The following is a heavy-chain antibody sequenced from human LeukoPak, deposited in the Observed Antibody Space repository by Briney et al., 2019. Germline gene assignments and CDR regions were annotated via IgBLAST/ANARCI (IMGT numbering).Heavy chain of an antibody. CDR2: ISSSSSYI. V-gene: IGHV3-21*01. CDR3: ARDILDIVVVPAAPEPKIYYYYYMDV. J-gene: IGHJ6*03. D-gene: IGHD2-2*03. CDR1: GFTFDKFY. Sequence: GESLRLSCVGSGFTFDKFYMSWARQAPGKGLEWVSSISSSSSYIYYAGSVKGRFTISRDNAKNSLYLRMNSLRAEDTAVYYCARDILDIVVVPAAPEPKIYYYYYMDVWGKGTTVTVSS.